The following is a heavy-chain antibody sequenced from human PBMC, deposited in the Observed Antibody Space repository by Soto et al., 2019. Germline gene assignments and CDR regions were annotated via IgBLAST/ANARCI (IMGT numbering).Heavy chain of an antibody. CDR3: TTDAPLGDFWSGYPPQPMDV. Sequence: GSLRLSCASSGFPFSNAWMNWVRQAPGKGLEWVGRIKSKTDGGTTDYAAPVKGRFTISRDDSKNTLYLQMNSLKTEDTAVYYCTTDAPLGDFWSGYPPQPMDVWGQGTTVTVSS. V-gene: IGHV3-15*07. D-gene: IGHD3-3*01. CDR2: IKSKTDGGTT. J-gene: IGHJ6*02. CDR1: GFPFSNAW.